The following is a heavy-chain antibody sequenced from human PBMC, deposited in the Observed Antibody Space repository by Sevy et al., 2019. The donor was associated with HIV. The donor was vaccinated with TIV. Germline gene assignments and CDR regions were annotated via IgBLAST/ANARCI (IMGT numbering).Heavy chain of an antibody. J-gene: IGHJ4*02. V-gene: IGHV3-7*01. Sequence: GGSLRLSCAASGFTFSANWMNWVRRAPGKGLEWVANINADGSDKHYVDSVEGRFTISRDNAKNLLFLQMNSLRVEDTADYYCAHETFGRFESWGQGTLVTVSS. D-gene: IGHD3-16*01. CDR3: AHETFGRFES. CDR2: INADGSDK. CDR1: GFTFSANW.